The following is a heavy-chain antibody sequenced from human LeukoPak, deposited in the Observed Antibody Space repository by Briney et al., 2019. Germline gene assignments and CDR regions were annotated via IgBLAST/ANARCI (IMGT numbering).Heavy chain of an antibody. J-gene: IGHJ3*02. D-gene: IGHD3-22*01. V-gene: IGHV3-53*01. CDR1: GFTVSNNY. CDR3: ARVSRLYYDSSGDAFDI. Sequence: GGSLRLSCAASGFTVSNNYLSWVRQAPGKGLEWVSVVYSGGSTYYADSVKGRFTISRDNSKNTLYLQMNSLRAEDTAMYYCARVSRLYYDSSGDAFDIWGQGTMVTVSS. CDR2: VYSGGST.